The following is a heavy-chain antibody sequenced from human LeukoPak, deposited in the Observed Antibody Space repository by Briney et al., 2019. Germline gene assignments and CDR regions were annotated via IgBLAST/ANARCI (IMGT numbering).Heavy chain of an antibody. D-gene: IGHD6-13*01. CDR2: VYTSGST. CDR3: ARASSSSWYDMEDY. J-gene: IGHJ4*02. CDR1: GGSISSGSYY. V-gene: IGHV4-61*02. Sequence: SQTLSLTCTVSGGSISSGSYYWSWIRQPAGKGLEWLGRVYTSGSTNYNPSLKSRLTISVDTSKNQFSLKLSSVTAADTAVYYCARASSSSWYDMEDYWGQGTLVTVSS.